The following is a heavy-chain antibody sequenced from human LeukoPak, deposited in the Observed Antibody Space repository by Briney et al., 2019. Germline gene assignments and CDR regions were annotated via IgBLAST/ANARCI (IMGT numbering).Heavy chain of an antibody. D-gene: IGHD3-22*01. J-gene: IGHJ3*02. Sequence: GGSLRLSCAASGITFTNAWLTWVRQAPGKGLEWVGRVKTKGDGGAADYAAPVKGRFTISRDDSTKTLYLQMNSLRAEDTAVYYCAREFGYDSSGYQSWGAFDIWGQGTMVTVSS. V-gene: IGHV3-15*01. CDR1: GITFTNAW. CDR2: VKTKGDGGAA. CDR3: AREFGYDSSGYQSWGAFDI.